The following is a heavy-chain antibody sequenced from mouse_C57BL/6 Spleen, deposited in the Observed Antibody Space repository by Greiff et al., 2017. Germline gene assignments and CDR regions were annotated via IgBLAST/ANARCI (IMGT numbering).Heavy chain of an antibody. CDR1: GFNIKDYY. V-gene: IGHV14-2*01. CDR3: ASPSDGYYAWFAY. J-gene: IGHJ3*01. Sequence: EVHLVESGAELVKPGASVKLSCTASGFNIKDYYMHWVKQRTEQGLEWIGRIDPEDGETKYAPKFQGKATITADTSSNTAYLQLSSLTSEDTAVYYCASPSDGYYAWFAYWGQGTLVTVSA. D-gene: IGHD2-3*01. CDR2: IDPEDGET.